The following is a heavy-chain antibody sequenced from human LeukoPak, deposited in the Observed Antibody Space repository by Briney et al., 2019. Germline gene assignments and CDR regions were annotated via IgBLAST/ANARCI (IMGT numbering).Heavy chain of an antibody. V-gene: IGHV1-2*02. Sequence: GASVKVSCKAAGYTFTGYYMHWVRQAPGQGLEWMGWINPNSGGTNYAQKFQGRVTMTRDTSISTAYMELSRLRSDDTAVYYCARVRLWFPNHYYMDVWGKGTTVTVSS. CDR1: GYTFTGYY. CDR3: ARVRLWFPNHYYMDV. CDR2: INPNSGGT. D-gene: IGHD3-10*01. J-gene: IGHJ6*03.